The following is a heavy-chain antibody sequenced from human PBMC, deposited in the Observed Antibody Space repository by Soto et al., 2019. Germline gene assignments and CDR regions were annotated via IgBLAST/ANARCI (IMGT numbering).Heavy chain of an antibody. Sequence: GESLKISCKGSGYNFANYWIGWVRQMPGKGLEWMGMIFPDDSDTKDGPSVQGQITMSVDKSDNSAYLQWNSLKASDTAMYYCAAAYSTGSNAFDIWGQGTMVTVSS. D-gene: IGHD2-8*02. CDR2: IFPDDSDT. V-gene: IGHV5-51*01. J-gene: IGHJ3*02. CDR3: AAAYSTGSNAFDI. CDR1: GYNFANYW.